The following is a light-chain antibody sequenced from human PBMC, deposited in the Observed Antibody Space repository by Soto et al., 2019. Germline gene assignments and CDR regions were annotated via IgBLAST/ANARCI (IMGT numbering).Light chain of an antibody. CDR3: AAWDDSLNGPYV. V-gene: IGLV1-44*01. CDR1: SSNIGSNT. CDR2: SNN. Sequence: VRNQPPSGNGIHGQRVSISCSRSSSNIGSNTVNWYQQLPGTAPKLLIYSNNQRPSGVPDRFSGSKSGTSASLAISGLQSEDEADYYCAAWDDSLNGPYVFGTGTKVTVL. J-gene: IGLJ1*01.